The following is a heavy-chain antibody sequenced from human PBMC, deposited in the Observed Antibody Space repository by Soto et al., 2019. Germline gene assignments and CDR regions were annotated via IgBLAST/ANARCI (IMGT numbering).Heavy chain of an antibody. J-gene: IGHJ4*02. CDR3: GRDVDNYYDSSPTGQFDF. Sequence: SETLSLTCAVSGVSISSSNWWTWVRQSPGKGLEWIGEIHHSGTTNYNPSLKNRLTISVDKSKNQFSLKLNSVTAADTGLYYCGRDVDNYYDSSPTGQFDFWGQGTMVTVYS. V-gene: IGHV4-4*02. CDR2: IHHSGTT. D-gene: IGHD3-22*01. CDR1: GVSISSSNW.